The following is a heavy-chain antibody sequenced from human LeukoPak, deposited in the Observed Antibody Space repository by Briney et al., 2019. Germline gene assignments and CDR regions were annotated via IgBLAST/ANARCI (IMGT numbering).Heavy chain of an antibody. D-gene: IGHD3-10*02. V-gene: IGHV3-48*04. CDR1: GFTFSSYG. CDR3: AELGITMIGGV. J-gene: IGHJ6*04. Sequence: GGSLRLSCAASGFTFSSYGMSWVRQAPGKGLEWVSYISSSGSTIYYADSVKGRFTISRDNAKNSLYLQMNSLRAEDTAVYYWAELGITMIGGVWGKGTTVTISP. CDR2: ISSSGSTI.